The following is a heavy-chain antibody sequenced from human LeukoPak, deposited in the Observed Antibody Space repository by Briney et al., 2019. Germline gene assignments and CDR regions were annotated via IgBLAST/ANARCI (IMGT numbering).Heavy chain of an antibody. CDR2: ISYDGSNK. D-gene: IGHD2-2*01. CDR1: GFTFSSYA. CDR3: ARSPLRIVVPAAILR. V-gene: IGHV3-30*04. J-gene: IGHJ4*02. Sequence: PGGSLRLSCAASGFTFSSYAMHWVRQAPGKGLEWVAVISYDGSNKYYADSVKGRFTISRDNSKNTLYLQMNSLRAEDTAVYYCARSPLRIVVPAAILRWGQGTLVTVSS.